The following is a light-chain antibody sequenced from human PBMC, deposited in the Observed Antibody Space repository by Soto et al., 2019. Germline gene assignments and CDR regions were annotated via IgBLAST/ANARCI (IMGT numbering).Light chain of an antibody. J-gene: IGKJ2*01. Sequence: EIVLTQSPGTLSLSPGERATLSCRASQSVSSTYLAWYQQKPGQAPRLLIYGASSRATGIPDRFSGSGSGTDFTLTISSLEPEDFAVYYCHQYDNSLYTFGQGTKLEIK. CDR3: HQYDNSLYT. V-gene: IGKV3-20*01. CDR2: GAS. CDR1: QSVSSTY.